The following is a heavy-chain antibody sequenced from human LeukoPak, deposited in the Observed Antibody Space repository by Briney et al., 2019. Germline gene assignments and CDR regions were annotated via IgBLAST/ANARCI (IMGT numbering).Heavy chain of an antibody. V-gene: IGHV4-59*08. CDR2: IYYSGST. D-gene: IGHD5-12*01. Sequence: SETLSLTCTVSGGSISSYYWSWIRQPPGKGLEWIGYIYYSGSTNYIPSLKSRVTISVDTSKNQFSLKLSSVTAADTAVYYCARLQVDRGYYFDYWGQGTLVTVSS. CDR3: ARLQVDRGYYFDY. J-gene: IGHJ4*02. CDR1: GGSISSYY.